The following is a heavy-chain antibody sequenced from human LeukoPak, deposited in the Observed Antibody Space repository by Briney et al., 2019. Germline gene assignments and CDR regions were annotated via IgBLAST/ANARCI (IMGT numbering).Heavy chain of an antibody. J-gene: IGHJ4*02. D-gene: IGHD4-11*01. V-gene: IGHV4-59*01. CDR3: ARGHYKEYFDY. Sequence: ETLSLTCTVSGGSISSYYWSWIRQPPGKGLEWIGYIYYSGSTNYKPSLKSRVTISVDTSKNQFSLKLSSVTAADTAVYYCARGHYKEYFDYWGQGTLVTVSS. CDR2: IYYSGST. CDR1: GGSISSYY.